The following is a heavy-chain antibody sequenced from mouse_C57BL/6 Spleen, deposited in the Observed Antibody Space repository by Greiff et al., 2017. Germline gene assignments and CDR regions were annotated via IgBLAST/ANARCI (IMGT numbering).Heavy chain of an antibody. Sequence: VHVKQSGPELVKPGASVKISCKASGYSFTDYNMNWVKQSNGKSLEWIGVINPNYGTTSYNQKFKGKATLTVAQSSSTAYMELNSLKSEDSAVDYCADEYDERFAYWGQGTLVTVSA. D-gene: IGHD2-4*01. CDR2: INPNYGTT. CDR3: ADEYDERFAY. CDR1: GYSFTDYN. J-gene: IGHJ3*01. V-gene: IGHV1-39*01.